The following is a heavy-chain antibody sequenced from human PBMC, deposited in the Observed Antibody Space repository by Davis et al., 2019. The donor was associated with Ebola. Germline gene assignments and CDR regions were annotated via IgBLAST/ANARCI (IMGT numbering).Heavy chain of an antibody. CDR3: ARSIYGSGAQPLDY. CDR1: GGSISSYY. CDR2: IYYTGRT. J-gene: IGHJ4*02. D-gene: IGHD3-10*01. Sequence: SETLSLTCTVSGGSISSYYWSWIRQLPGKGLEWIGYIYYTGRTEFNPSLKSRLTLSADTSNNQFSLKLRSVTAADTATYFCARSIYGSGAQPLDYWGPGTLVTVSS. V-gene: IGHV4-59*01.